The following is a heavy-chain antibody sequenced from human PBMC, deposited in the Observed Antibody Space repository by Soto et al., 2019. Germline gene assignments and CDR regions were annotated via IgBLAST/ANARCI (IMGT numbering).Heavy chain of an antibody. Sequence: GSLRLSCEASGFTFSNYYMTWVRQAPGKGLEWVSYISSSSSSIDYADSVQGRFSISRDNAKSSLYLQMNSLRDEDTAVYYCARRYSGLCGIRAVGGKGTRAPASS. CDR1: GFTFSNYY. D-gene: IGHD6-13*01. J-gene: IGHJ6*04. CDR3: ARRYSGLCGIRAV. V-gene: IGHV3-48*02. CDR2: ISSSSSSI.